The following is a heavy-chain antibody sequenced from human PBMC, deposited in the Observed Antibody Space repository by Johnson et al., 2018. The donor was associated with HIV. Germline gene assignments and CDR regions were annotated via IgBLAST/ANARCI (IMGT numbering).Heavy chain of an antibody. V-gene: IGHV3-30*03. D-gene: IGHD3-10*01. CDR2: ISYDGSNK. CDR1: GFTFSSYG. Sequence: QVQLVESGGGVVQPGRSLRLSCAASGFTFSSYGMHWVRQAPGKGLEWVAVISYDGSNKYYADSVKGRFTISRDNSKNSLYLQMNSLRSEVTAGYYCARGGRGAFDIWGQGTMVTVSS. J-gene: IGHJ3*02. CDR3: ARGGRGAFDI.